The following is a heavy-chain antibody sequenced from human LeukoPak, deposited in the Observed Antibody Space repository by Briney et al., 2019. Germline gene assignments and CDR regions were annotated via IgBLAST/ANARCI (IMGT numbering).Heavy chain of an antibody. CDR2: ISAYNGNT. Sequence: ASVKVSCKASGYTFTIYGISWVRQAPGQGLEWMGWISAYNGNTNYAQKLQGRVTMTTDTSTSTAYMELRSLRSDDTAVYYCARGIAAAGTVTFDPWGQGTLVTVSS. D-gene: IGHD6-13*01. CDR1: GYTFTIYG. V-gene: IGHV1-18*01. CDR3: ARGIAAAGTVTFDP. J-gene: IGHJ5*02.